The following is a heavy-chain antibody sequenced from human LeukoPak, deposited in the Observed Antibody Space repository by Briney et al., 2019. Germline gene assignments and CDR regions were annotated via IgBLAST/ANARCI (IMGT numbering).Heavy chain of an antibody. V-gene: IGHV4-34*01. CDR2: INHSGST. CDR1: GGSFSGYY. Sequence: ASETLSLTCAVYGGSFSGYYWSWIRQPPGKGLEWIGEINHSGSTNYNPSLKSRVTISVDTSKNQFSLKLSSVTAADTAVYYCARYVGYSSSYRSRPFDYWGQGTLVTVSS. CDR3: ARYVGYSSSYRSRPFDY. D-gene: IGHD6-13*01. J-gene: IGHJ4*02.